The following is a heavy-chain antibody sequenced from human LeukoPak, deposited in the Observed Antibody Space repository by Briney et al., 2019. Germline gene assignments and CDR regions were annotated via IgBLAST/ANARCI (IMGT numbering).Heavy chain of an antibody. D-gene: IGHD2-8*01. CDR3: AKDRCSNGIGCLYYYMDV. Sequence: GGSLRLSCAASGFTFSSHSMNWVRQAPGKGLEWVSYISLSSGTIYFADSVRGRFTISRDNAKKSLFLRMNSLRVEDTAVYYCAKDRCSNGIGCLYYYMDVWGKGTTVTISS. J-gene: IGHJ6*04. V-gene: IGHV3-48*01. CDR1: GFTFSSHS. CDR2: ISLSSGTI.